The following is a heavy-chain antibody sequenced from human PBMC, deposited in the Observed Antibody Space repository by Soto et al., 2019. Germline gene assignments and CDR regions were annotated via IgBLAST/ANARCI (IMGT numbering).Heavy chain of an antibody. Sequence: GGSLRLSCAASGFTFRSYSMNWVRQAPGKGLEWVSSFNTGSTYIYYEDSVKGRFTISRDNAKNSLYLQMNSLRAEDTAVYYCARGTVGYCSSTSCSNYYYYGMDGWGQGTTVTVSS. CDR3: ARGTVGYCSSTSCSNYYYYGMDG. J-gene: IGHJ6*02. D-gene: IGHD2-2*01. CDR1: GFTFRSYS. V-gene: IGHV3-21*01. CDR2: FNTGSTYI.